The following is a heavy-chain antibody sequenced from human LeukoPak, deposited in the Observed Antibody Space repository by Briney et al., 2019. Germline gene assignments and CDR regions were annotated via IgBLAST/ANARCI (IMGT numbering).Heavy chain of an antibody. Sequence: PSETLSLTCAVYGGSFRGYYWSWIRQPPGKGLEWIGEINRSGSTNYNPSLKSRVTISVDTSKNQFSLKLSSVTAADTAVYYCAREEYYYDSSGYYATTFDYWGQGTLVTVSS. J-gene: IGHJ4*02. CDR3: AREEYYYDSSGYYATTFDY. V-gene: IGHV4-34*01. D-gene: IGHD3-22*01. CDR2: INRSGST. CDR1: GGSFRGYY.